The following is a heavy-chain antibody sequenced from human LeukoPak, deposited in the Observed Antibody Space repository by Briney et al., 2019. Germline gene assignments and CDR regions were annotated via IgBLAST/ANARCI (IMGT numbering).Heavy chain of an antibody. J-gene: IGHJ6*03. CDR1: GGSISSSPYY. V-gene: IGHV4-39*07. Sequence: PSETLSLTCTVSGGSISSSPYYWGWIRQPPGKGLEWIGSIYYSGNIFYNPSLKSRVTMSVDTSKNQFSLRLSSVTAADTAVYYCARVTGRLYYYYMDVWGKGTTVTVSS. CDR3: ARVTGRLYYYYMDV. CDR2: IYYSGNI. D-gene: IGHD3-10*01.